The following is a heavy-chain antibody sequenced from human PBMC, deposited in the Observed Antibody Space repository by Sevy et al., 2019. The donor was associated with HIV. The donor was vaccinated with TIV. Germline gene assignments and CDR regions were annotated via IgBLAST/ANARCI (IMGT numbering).Heavy chain of an antibody. Sequence: GGSLRLSCAASGFTFSNFGVHWVRQAPGKGLEWVAVISYGGTNKYYADSVKGRFTISRDNSKNTLYLQMNSLRADDTAVYYCAKDSSSSSYYGMDVWGQGTTVTVSS. J-gene: IGHJ6*02. V-gene: IGHV3-30*18. CDR2: ISYGGTNK. CDR1: GFTFSNFG. CDR3: AKDSSSSSYYGMDV. D-gene: IGHD1-26*01.